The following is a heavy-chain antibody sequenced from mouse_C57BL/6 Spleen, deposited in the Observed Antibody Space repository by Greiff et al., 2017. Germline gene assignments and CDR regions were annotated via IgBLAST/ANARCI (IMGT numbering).Heavy chain of an antibody. CDR2: IDPSAGDT. J-gene: IGHJ2*01. CDR3: TTGWGGNFDY. CDR1: GFNFTDYY. Sequence: VQLQQPGAELVRPGASVKLSCTASGFNFTDYYMHWVKQRPEQGLEWIGKIDPSAGDTDYAPKFQGKATLTADTSSNTAYLQLSSLTSEDTAVYYCTTGWGGNFDYWGQGSTLTVSS. D-gene: IGHD1-1*02. V-gene: IGHV14-1*01.